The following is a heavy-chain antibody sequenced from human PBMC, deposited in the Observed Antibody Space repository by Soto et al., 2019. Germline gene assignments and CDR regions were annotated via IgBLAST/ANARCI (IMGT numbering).Heavy chain of an antibody. CDR2: IQSGGST. Sequence: EVQLVESGGGFVQPGGSLRLACAASGFIVSTKYMSWVRQAPGQGLEWLSLIQSGGSTYYADSVKGRFTISRDNSENTLFLQMNSLRVEDTAVYYCTRDDVGCSGGSCYGVPRDVWGKGTTVTVAA. CDR3: TRDDVGCSGGSCYGVPRDV. D-gene: IGHD2-15*01. J-gene: IGHJ6*04. V-gene: IGHV3-66*01. CDR1: GFIVSTKY.